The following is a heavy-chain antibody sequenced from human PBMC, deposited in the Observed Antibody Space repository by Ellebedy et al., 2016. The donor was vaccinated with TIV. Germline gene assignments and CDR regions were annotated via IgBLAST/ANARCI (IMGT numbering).Heavy chain of an antibody. J-gene: IGHJ4*02. D-gene: IGHD6-13*01. CDR1: GFTFSNAW. CDR2: IKSKTDGGTT. V-gene: IGHV3-15*01. CDR3: TTDHKQQPPF. Sequence: GESLKISCAASGFTFSNAWMSWVRQAPGKGLEWVGRIKSKTDGGTTDYAAPVKDRFTISRDDSKNTLYLQMNSLKTEDTGVYYCTTDHKQQPPFWGQGTLVTVSS.